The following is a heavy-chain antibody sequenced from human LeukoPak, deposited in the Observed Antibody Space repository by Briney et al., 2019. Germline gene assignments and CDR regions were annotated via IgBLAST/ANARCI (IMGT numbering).Heavy chain of an antibody. Sequence: GGSLRLSCAASGFTFSSYAMSWVRQAPGKGLEWLSGISGSAGSTFYADSVKGRFTISRDNSKNTLYLQMYSLRAEDTAVYYCATSMTTVTTEFDYWGQGTLVTVSS. CDR3: ATSMTTVTTEFDY. V-gene: IGHV3-23*01. CDR1: GFTFSSYA. J-gene: IGHJ4*02. D-gene: IGHD4-17*01. CDR2: ISGSAGST.